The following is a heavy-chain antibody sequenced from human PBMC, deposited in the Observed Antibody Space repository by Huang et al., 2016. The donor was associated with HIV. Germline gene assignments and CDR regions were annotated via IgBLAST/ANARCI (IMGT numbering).Heavy chain of an antibody. Sequence: QVQLVESGGGVVQPGRSLRLSCVASGFTFSNFGLHWVRQAPGKGLKWMAFISDEGSNKYYADAGKGRFTISRDNSKNTLHLQMNSLRAEDTAVYYCAKEFDILTGYYPSGSDYWGQGTLVTVSS. D-gene: IGHD3-9*01. J-gene: IGHJ4*02. CDR3: AKEFDILTGYYPSGSDY. CDR1: GFTFSNFG. CDR2: ISDEGSNK. V-gene: IGHV3-30*18.